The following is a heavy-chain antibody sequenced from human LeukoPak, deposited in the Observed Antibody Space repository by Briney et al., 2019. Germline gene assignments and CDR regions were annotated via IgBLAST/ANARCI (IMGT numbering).Heavy chain of an antibody. CDR3: ARELVDTAMISRFDF. CDR2: ISSSSRYI. J-gene: IGHJ4*02. D-gene: IGHD5-18*01. Sequence: GGSLRLSCAASGFTFSSYSMNWVRQAPGKGLEWVSSISSSSRYIYYADSLKGRFTISRDNAKNSLYLQMNSLRAEDTAVYYCARELVDTAMISRFDFWGQGTLVTVSS. CDR1: GFTFSSYS. V-gene: IGHV3-21*01.